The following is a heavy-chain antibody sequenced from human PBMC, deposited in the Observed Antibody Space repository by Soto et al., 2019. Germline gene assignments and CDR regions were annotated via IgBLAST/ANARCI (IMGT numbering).Heavy chain of an antibody. V-gene: IGHV3-23*01. Sequence: EVQLLESGGGLVQPGGSLRLSCAASGFTFSTFDMTWVRQAPGKGLEWVSLIRGVAGSTHYPDSVKGRFTISKDTSNNVFYVEMHRLRADGTAVDFCVKGAWLDYWGQGNMVTVSS. CDR3: VKGAWLDY. CDR2: IRGVAGST. J-gene: IGHJ4*02. CDR1: GFTFSTFD.